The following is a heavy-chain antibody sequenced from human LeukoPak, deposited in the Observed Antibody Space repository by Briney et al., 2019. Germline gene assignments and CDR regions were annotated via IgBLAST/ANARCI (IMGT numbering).Heavy chain of an antibody. J-gene: IGHJ4*02. V-gene: IGHV3-30*18. CDR2: ISYDGSNK. Sequence: GGSLRLPCAASGVTFSSYGMHCGREAPGKGLEWVAVISYDGSNKYYADSVKGRFTISRDNSKNTLYLQMNSLRTEDTAVYYCAKSGNIPFYYWGQGTLVTVSS. D-gene: IGHD2-21*01. CDR3: AKSGNIPFYY. CDR1: GVTFSSYG.